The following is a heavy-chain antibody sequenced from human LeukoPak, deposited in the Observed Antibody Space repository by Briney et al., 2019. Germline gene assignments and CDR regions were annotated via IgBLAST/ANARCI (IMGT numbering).Heavy chain of an antibody. Sequence: GSLRLSCAASGFTVSSNYMSWVRQAPGKGLEWIGEINHSGSTNYNPSLKSRVTISVDTSKNQFSLKLSSVTAADTAVYYCARLELLLGAFDIWGQGTMVTVSS. D-gene: IGHD2-15*01. V-gene: IGHV4-34*01. CDR3: ARLELLLGAFDI. CDR1: GFTVSSNY. CDR2: INHSGST. J-gene: IGHJ3*02.